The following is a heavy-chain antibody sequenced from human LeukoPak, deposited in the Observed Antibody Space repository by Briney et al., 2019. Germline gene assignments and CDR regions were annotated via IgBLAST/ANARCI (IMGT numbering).Heavy chain of an antibody. CDR3: AREHNQWELWAEGDY. Sequence: GGSLRLSCAASGFTFSSYSMNWVRQAPGKGLEWVSSISSSSSYIYYADSVKGRFTISRDNAKNSLYLQMNSLRAEDTAVYYCAREHNQWELWAEGDYWGQGTLVTVSS. CDR2: ISSSSSYI. J-gene: IGHJ4*02. V-gene: IGHV3-21*01. D-gene: IGHD1-26*01. CDR1: GFTFSSYS.